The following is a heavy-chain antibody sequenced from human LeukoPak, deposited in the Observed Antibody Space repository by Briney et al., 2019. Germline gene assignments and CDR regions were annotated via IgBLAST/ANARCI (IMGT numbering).Heavy chain of an antibody. CDR1: VFTFSSYA. CDR2: ISGSGGST. Sequence: GGPLRLSCAASVFTFSSYAMSWVRRSPGKAPEWVSGISGSGGSTYSADSVKGRFTISRDNSKNTLYLQMNTLRAEDTAVYYCARSIYASGSFYTFDIWGQGTMVTVSS. J-gene: IGHJ3*02. D-gene: IGHD3-10*01. V-gene: IGHV3-23*01. CDR3: ARSIYASGSFYTFDI.